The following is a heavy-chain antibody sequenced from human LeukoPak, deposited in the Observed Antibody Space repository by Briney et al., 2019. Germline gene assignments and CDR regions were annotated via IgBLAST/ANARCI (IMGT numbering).Heavy chain of an antibody. CDR2: IYTSGST. CDR1: GGSLSSGSYY. Sequence: SETLSLTCTVSGGSLSSGSYYWSWLRQPAGTGLEWIGRIYTSGSTNYNPSLKSRVTISVDTSKNQFSLKLSSVTAADTAVYYCARGLWFGELLSAFDYWGQGALVTVSS. CDR3: ARGLWFGELLSAFDY. J-gene: IGHJ4*02. D-gene: IGHD3-10*01. V-gene: IGHV4-61*02.